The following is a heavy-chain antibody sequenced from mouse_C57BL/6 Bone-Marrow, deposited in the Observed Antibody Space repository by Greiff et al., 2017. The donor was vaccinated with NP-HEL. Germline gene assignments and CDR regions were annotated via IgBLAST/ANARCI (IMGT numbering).Heavy chain of an antibody. V-gene: IGHV5-6*01. CDR3: ARQLRLRGVWVAY. J-gene: IGHJ3*01. Sequence: EVQGVESGGDLVKPGGSLKLSCAASGFTFSSYGMSWVRQTPDKRLEWVATISSGGSYTYYPDSVKGRFTISRDNAKNTLYLQMSSLKSEDTAMYYCARQLRLRGVWVAYWGQGTLVTVSA. CDR2: ISSGGSYT. CDR1: GFTFSSYG. D-gene: IGHD3-2*02.